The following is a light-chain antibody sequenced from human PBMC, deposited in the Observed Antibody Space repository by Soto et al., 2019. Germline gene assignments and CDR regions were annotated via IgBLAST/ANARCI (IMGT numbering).Light chain of an antibody. J-gene: IGKJ2*01. CDR3: QQYGTSPYT. V-gene: IGKV3-20*01. CDR2: RAS. Sequence: EIVLTQSPGILSLSPGERATLSCRASQTVTSSYLAWYQQKPGQPPRLLIYRASSRATGIPDNFRGSGSGTDFTLTISRLEPEDFAVYYCQQYGTSPYTFGQGTKLEIK. CDR1: QTVTSSY.